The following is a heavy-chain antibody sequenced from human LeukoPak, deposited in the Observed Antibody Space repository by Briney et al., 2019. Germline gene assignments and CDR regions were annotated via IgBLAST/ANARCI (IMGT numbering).Heavy chain of an antibody. CDR3: ASEVSEGFDF. CDR1: GFTFSSYS. V-gene: IGHV3-21*01. J-gene: IGHJ4*02. Sequence: GGSLRLSCAASGFTFSSYSMNWIRQAPGKGLEWVSSFGTRSTSIYHAGSVKGRFAISRDNAKNSLYLQMNSLRAEDTALYYCASEVSEGFDFWGQGTLVTVSS. CDR2: FGTRSTSI. D-gene: IGHD3-22*01.